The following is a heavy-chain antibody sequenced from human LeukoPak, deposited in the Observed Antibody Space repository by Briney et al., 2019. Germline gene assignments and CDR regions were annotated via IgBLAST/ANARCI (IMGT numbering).Heavy chain of an antibody. CDR1: GLTLSSNY. CDR2: IYIEGTT. J-gene: IGHJ4*02. V-gene: IGHV3-53*04. CDR3: AREVYGKFDY. Sequence: PGGSLRLSCAASGLTLSSNYMSWVRQAPGKGLEWVSIIYIEGTTYYADSVKGRFTISRHNSKNTLYLQMNSLRAEDTAEYYCAREVYGKFDYWGQGTLVTVSS. D-gene: IGHD1-14*01.